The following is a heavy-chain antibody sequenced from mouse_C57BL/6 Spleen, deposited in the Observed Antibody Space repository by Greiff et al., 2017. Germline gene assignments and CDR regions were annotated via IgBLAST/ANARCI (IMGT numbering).Heavy chain of an antibody. CDR1: GYSITSGYD. CDR3: ARGGKAMDY. V-gene: IGHV3-1*01. J-gene: IGHJ4*01. D-gene: IGHD2-1*01. Sequence: VQLKESGPGMVKPSQSLSLTCTVTGYSITSGYDWHWIRHSPGNKLEWMGYISYSGSTNYNPSLKSRISITHDTSKNHFFLKLNSVTTEDTATXDCARGGKAMDYWGQGTSVTVSS. CDR2: ISYSGST.